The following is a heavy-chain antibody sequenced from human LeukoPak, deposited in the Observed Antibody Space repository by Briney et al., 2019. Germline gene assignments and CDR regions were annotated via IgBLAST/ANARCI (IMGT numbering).Heavy chain of an antibody. CDR2: ISSSSSYI. Sequence: GGSLRLSCAASGFTFSSYSMTWVRQAPGKGLEWVSSISSSSSYIYYADSVKGRFTISRDNAKNSLYLQMNSLRAEDTAVYYCARGDHVRLFDYWGQGTLVTVSS. V-gene: IGHV3-21*01. CDR3: ARGDHVRLFDY. J-gene: IGHJ4*02. CDR1: GFTFSSYS. D-gene: IGHD1-14*01.